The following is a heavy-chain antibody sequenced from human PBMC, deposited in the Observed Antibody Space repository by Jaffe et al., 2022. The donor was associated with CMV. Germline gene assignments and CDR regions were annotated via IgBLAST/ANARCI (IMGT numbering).Heavy chain of an antibody. V-gene: IGHV4-31*03. J-gene: IGHJ4*02. CDR1: GGSIGSGGHY. Sequence: QVQLQEWGPGLVKPSQTLSLTCTVSGGSIGSGGHYWSWIRQHPGKGPELIGYIYYSGTTYYNPSFKSRVTIAVDTSKNQLSLRLTSLTAADTALYYCARGLSYGSGSYYPDYWGQGILVTVSS. CDR2: IYYSGTT. CDR3: ARGLSYGSGSYYPDY. D-gene: IGHD3-10*01.